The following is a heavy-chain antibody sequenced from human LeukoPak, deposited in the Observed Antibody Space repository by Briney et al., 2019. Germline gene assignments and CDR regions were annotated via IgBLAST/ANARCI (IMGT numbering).Heavy chain of an antibody. CDR1: GFTFDDYA. V-gene: IGHV3-9*01. J-gene: IGHJ3*02. D-gene: IGHD3-10*01. Sequence: PGGSLRLSCAASGFTFDDYAMHWVRQAPGKGLEWVSGISWNSGSIVYADSVKGRFTTSRDNAKNSLYLRMNSLRAEDTALYYCAKGVRITMVRGAFDIWGQGTMVTVSS. CDR3: AKGVRITMVRGAFDI. CDR2: ISWNSGSI.